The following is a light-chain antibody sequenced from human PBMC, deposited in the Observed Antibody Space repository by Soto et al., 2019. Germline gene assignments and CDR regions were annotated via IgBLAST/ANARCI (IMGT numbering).Light chain of an antibody. CDR2: EVY. J-gene: IGLJ2*01. Sequence: QSAPTQPPSASGSPGQSVTISCSGTSTDIGGYDFVSWYQQQPGKAPRLLIYEVYKRPAGVPDRFSGSKSGITASLTVSGLQDEDEADYCCASFARSQDPCVVFGGGTKLTVL. V-gene: IGLV2-8*01. CDR3: ASFARSQDPCVV. CDR1: STDIGGYDF.